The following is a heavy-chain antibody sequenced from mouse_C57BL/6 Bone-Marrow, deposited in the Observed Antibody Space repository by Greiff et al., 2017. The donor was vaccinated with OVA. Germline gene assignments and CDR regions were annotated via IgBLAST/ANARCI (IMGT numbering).Heavy chain of an antibody. CDR1: GFTFSDYG. Sequence: EVQVVESGGGLVKPGGSLKLSCAASGFTFSDYGMHWVRQAPEKGLEWVAYISSGSSTIYYADTVKGRFTISRDNAKNTLFLQMTSLRSEDTAMYYCARPYYDYHWDFDVWGTGTTVTVSS. CDR2: ISSGSSTI. J-gene: IGHJ1*03. D-gene: IGHD2-4*01. CDR3: ARPYYDYHWDFDV. V-gene: IGHV5-17*01.